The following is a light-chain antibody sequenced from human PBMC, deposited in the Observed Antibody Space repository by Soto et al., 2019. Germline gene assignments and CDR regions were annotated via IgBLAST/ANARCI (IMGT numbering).Light chain of an antibody. Sequence: QDVLTQAASGSWSSGQVVTISCPGTSSYVGAYNYVSWYQQHPGKAPKVMIYDVSNRPSGVSNRFSGSKSGNTASLTISGLQAEDEADYYCSSYTSSSTYVFGTGTKVTVL. CDR3: SSYTSSSTYV. V-gene: IGLV2-14*01. J-gene: IGLJ1*01. CDR2: DVS. CDR1: SSYVGAYNY.